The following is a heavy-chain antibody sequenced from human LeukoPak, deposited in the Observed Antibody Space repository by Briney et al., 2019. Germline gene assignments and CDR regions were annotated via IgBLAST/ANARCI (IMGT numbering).Heavy chain of an antibody. CDR1: GGSFSGYY. Sequence: SETLSLTCAVYGGSFSGYYGSWIRQPPGKGLEWIGEINHSGSTNYNPSLKSRVTISVDTSKNQFSLTLSSVTAADTAVYYCARGAQYYYDSSGYYFGGQGTLVTVSS. V-gene: IGHV4-34*01. D-gene: IGHD3-22*01. J-gene: IGHJ4*02. CDR3: ARGAQYYYDSSGYYF. CDR2: INHSGST.